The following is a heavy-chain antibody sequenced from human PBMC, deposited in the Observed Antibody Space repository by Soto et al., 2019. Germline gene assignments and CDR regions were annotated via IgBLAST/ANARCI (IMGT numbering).Heavy chain of an antibody. Sequence: ASVKVSCKASGYTFTSYGISWVRQAPGQGLEWMGWISAYNGNTNYAQKLQGRVTMTTDTSTSTAYMELRSLRSEDTAVYYCARDPTDIQYDFWTGIDCFDPWGQGTMVTVSS. CDR1: GYTFTSYG. D-gene: IGHD3-3*01. CDR3: ARDPTDIQYDFWTGIDCFDP. CDR2: ISAYNGNT. V-gene: IGHV1-18*04. J-gene: IGHJ5*02.